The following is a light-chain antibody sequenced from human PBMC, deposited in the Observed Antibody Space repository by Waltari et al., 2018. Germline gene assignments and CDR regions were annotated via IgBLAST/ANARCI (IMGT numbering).Light chain of an antibody. J-gene: IGLJ3*02. V-gene: IGLV2-23*01. CDR2: EGS. CDR3: SSYAGSGSPRV. Sequence: QSALIQPASVSGSPGQSITMSCTETNRDVGSYNLFSCYQQHPGKAPKFLIYEGSKRPSGVSYRFSGSKSGNTASLTISGLQADDEADYYCSSYAGSGSPRVFGGGTKLTVL. CDR1: NRDVGSYNL.